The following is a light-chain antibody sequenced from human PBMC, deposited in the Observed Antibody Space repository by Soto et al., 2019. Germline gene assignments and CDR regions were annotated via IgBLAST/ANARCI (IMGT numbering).Light chain of an antibody. J-gene: IGLJ2*01. CDR1: SGSIGSDS. CDR3: QSYDRNNVNVV. Sequence: NFMLTQPHSVSESPGKTVTISCTGSSGSIGSDSVQWFQQRPGSAPTTVIFEDNQRPSGVSDRFSGSVDSSSNSASLTISGLQTEDEADYYCQSYDRNNVNVVFGGGTKLTVL. CDR2: EDN. V-gene: IGLV6-57*02.